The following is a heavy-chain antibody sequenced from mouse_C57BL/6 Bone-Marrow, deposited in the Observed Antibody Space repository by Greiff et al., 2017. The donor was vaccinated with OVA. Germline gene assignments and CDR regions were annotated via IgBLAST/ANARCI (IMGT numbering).Heavy chain of an antibody. CDR2: ISSGGSYT. V-gene: IGHV5-6*01. D-gene: IGHD1-1*01. Sequence: EVKVVESGGDLVKPGGSLKLSCAASGFTFSSYGMSWVRQTPDKRLEWVATISSGGSYTYYPDSVKGRFTISRDNAKNTLYLQMSSLKSEDTAMYYCARHSYYYGSSPLDYWGQGTTLTVSS. CDR1: GFTFSSYG. J-gene: IGHJ2*01. CDR3: ARHSYYYGSSPLDY.